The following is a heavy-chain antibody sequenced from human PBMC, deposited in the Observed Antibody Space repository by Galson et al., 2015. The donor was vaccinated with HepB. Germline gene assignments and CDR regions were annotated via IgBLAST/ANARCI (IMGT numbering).Heavy chain of an antibody. V-gene: IGHV1-18*01. CDR1: GYTFDSYG. J-gene: IGHJ4*02. D-gene: IGHD5-24*01. CDR3: ARDLTVVETDTDKQSSGYLDH. CDR2: ISGYNGNT. Sequence: SVKVSCKASGYTFDSYGVSWVRQAPGQGLEWMGWISGYNGNTNYAQKFRGRVTMTTDPSTNTAYMELRSLRSDDTALYYCARDLTVVETDTDKQSSGYLDHWGQGSLVTVSS.